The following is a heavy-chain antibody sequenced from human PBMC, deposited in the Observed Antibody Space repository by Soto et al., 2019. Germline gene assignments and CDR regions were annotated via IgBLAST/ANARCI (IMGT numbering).Heavy chain of an antibody. CDR3: AKDPFCGGDCYLAVFDY. J-gene: IGHJ4*02. D-gene: IGHD2-21*02. CDR2: ISGSGGST. V-gene: IGHV3-23*01. CDR1: GFTFSSYA. Sequence: LRLSCAASGFTFSSYAMSWVRQAPGKGLEWVSAISGSGGSTYYADSVKGRFTISRDNSKNTLYLQMNSLRAEDTAVYYCAKDPFCGGDCYLAVFDYWGQGTLVTVSS.